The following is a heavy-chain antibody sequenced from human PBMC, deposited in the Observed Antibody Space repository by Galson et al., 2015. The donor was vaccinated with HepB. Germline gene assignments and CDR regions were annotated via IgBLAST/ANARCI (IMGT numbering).Heavy chain of an antibody. Sequence: SLRLSCAASGFTFSSYAMHWVRQAPGKGLEWVAVISYDGSNKYYADSVKGRFTISRDNSKNTVYLQMNSLRVEDTAVYYCARDDYHSKQDYWGQGTLVTVSS. V-gene: IGHV3-30*04. CDR3: ARDDYHSKQDY. CDR1: GFTFSSYA. D-gene: IGHD4/OR15-4a*01. CDR2: ISYDGSNK. J-gene: IGHJ4*02.